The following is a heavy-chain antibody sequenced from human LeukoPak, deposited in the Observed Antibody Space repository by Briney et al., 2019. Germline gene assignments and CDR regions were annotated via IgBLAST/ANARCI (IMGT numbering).Heavy chain of an antibody. V-gene: IGHV4-39*01. CDR3: ARHGQGTVKGLHFDY. CDR2: IYYSGST. Sequence: SETLSLTCTVSGGSISSSSYYWGWIRQPPGKGLEWIGSIYYSGSTYYNPSFKSRVTISVDTSKNQSSLKLSSVTAADTAVYYCARHGQGTVKGLHFDYWGQGTLVTVSS. J-gene: IGHJ4*02. D-gene: IGHD4-11*01. CDR1: GGSISSSSYY.